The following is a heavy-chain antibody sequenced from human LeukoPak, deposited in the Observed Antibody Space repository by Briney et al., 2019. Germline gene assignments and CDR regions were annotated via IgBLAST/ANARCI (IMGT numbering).Heavy chain of an antibody. D-gene: IGHD2-21*02. CDR1: RGSFSGYY. J-gene: IGHJ4*02. CDR3: ARDGSDWNGWGGFDY. CDR2: INHSGST. V-gene: IGHV4-34*01. Sequence: PPGTLSLTCAVYRGSFSGYYRSSVRQPPRKGLEWMGEINHSGSTNYNPSLKSRGSISVDPSKNQFSLKLSSVTGADTAVDYCARDGSDWNGWGGFDYWGQGTLVTVSS.